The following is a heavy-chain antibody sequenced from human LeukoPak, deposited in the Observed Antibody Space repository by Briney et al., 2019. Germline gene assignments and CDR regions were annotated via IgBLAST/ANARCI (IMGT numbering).Heavy chain of an antibody. CDR2: IIPILGIA. CDR1: GGTFSSYA. V-gene: IGHV1-69*04. CDR3: ARHRDAQVGAKEYYYYGMDV. D-gene: IGHD1-26*01. J-gene: IGHJ6*02. Sequence: GSSVKVSCKASGGTFSSYAISWVRQAPGQGLEWMGRIIPILGIANYAHKFQGRVTITADKSTSTAYMELSSLRSEDTAVYYCARHRDAQVGAKEYYYYGMDVWGQGTTVTVFS.